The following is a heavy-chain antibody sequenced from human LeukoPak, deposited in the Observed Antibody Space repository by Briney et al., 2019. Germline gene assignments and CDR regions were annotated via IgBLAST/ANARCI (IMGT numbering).Heavy chain of an antibody. CDR2: INHSGST. J-gene: IGHJ4*02. Sequence: SETLSLTCAVYGGSFSGYYWSWIRQPPGKGLEWIGEINHSGSTNYNPSLKSRVTISVDTSKNQFSLKLGSVTAADTAVYYCARGMGITMIVVVRFDYWGQGTLVTVSS. D-gene: IGHD3-22*01. V-gene: IGHV4-34*01. CDR3: ARGMGITMIVVVRFDY. CDR1: GGSFSGYY.